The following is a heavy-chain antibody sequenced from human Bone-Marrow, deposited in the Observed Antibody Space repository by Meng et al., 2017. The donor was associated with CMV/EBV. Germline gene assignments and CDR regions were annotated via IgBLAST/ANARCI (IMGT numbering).Heavy chain of an antibody. Sequence: GESLKISCAASGFTFSSYGMHWVRQAPGKGLEWVAFIRYDGSNKYYADSVKGRFTISRDNSKNSLYLQMNSLRAEDTAVYYCARDKSGAMDVWGQGTPVTVSS. CDR2: IRYDGSNK. J-gene: IGHJ6*02. V-gene: IGHV3-30*02. CDR1: GFTFSSYG. CDR3: ARDKSGAMDV.